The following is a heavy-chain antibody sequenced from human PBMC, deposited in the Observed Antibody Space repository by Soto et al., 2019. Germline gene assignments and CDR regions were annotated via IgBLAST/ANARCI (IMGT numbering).Heavy chain of an antibody. CDR1: GGTFSRYA. CDR2: ITPMFGTA. V-gene: IGHV1-69*12. D-gene: IGHD6-19*01. CDR3: AQTLGLAVAGPGRFDL. Sequence: QVQLVQSGAEVKKYGSSVKVSCTASGGTFSRYAISWVRQAPGQGLEWMGGITPMFGTANYAQRFQGRATITADESTSTAYMQLSSLRSDDTAVYYCAQTLGLAVAGPGRFDLWGRGTLVTVSS. J-gene: IGHJ2*01.